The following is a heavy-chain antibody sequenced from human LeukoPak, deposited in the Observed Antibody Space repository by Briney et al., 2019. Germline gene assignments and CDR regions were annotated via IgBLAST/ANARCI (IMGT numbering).Heavy chain of an antibody. J-gene: IGHJ4*02. D-gene: IGHD3-16*01. V-gene: IGHV3-23*01. CDR1: GFTFSSYA. CDR2: ISGNGDT. CDR3: VCLGLGGLSLD. Sequence: GGSLRLSCAASGFTFSSYAMGWVRQAPGKGLEWVSAISGNGDTYYADSVRGRFTISRDNSKNTVSLQMNSLRVEDTAVYYCVCLGLGGLSLDWGQGTLVTVSS.